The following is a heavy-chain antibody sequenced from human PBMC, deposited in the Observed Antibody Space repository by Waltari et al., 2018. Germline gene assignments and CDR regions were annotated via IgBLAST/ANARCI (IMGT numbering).Heavy chain of an antibody. J-gene: IGHJ5*02. CDR3: ARGFNLGRGGWFDP. D-gene: IGHD3-10*01. CDR1: GGSFSGYY. V-gene: IGHV4-34*01. CDR2: INHSGST. Sequence: QVQLQQWGAGLLKPSETLSLTCAVYGGSFSGYYWNWSRQPPGKGLEWIGEINHSGSTNYNSSLKSRVTISADTSKNQFSLKLSSVTAADTAVYYCARGFNLGRGGWFDPWGQGTLVTVSS.